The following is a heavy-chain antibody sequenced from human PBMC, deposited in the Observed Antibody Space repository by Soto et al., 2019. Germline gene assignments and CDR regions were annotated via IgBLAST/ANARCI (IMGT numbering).Heavy chain of an antibody. J-gene: IGHJ5*01. CDR1: GDTLNSYG. D-gene: IGHD6-19*01. CDR2: ISTYTGDT. Sequence: QVQLVQSGAEVKRPGASVMLACKASGDTLNSYGISWVRQAPGQGLEWMGWISTYTGDTNYARKTQGRVTLTTDISTNTAYVELRSLRSDDTAVYYCARDQGHDNGWYSFDSWGQGTLVIVSS. CDR3: ARDQGHDNGWYSFDS. V-gene: IGHV1-18*04.